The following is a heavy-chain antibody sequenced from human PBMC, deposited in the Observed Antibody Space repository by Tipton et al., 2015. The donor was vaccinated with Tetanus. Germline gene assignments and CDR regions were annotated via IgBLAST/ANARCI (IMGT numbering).Heavy chain of an antibody. D-gene: IGHD4-17*01. Sequence: TLSLTCTVSGASLRSGDYYWSWIRRPPGEGPEWIGYVYSTATTYYNPSLKSRVTISVDTSKNQFSLKLTSVTAADTAVYYCARGEAYGDYPAMYFFDNWGQGTLLTVSS. V-gene: IGHV4-30-4*01. CDR3: ARGEAYGDYPAMYFFDN. CDR1: GASLRSGDYY. J-gene: IGHJ4*02. CDR2: VYSTATT.